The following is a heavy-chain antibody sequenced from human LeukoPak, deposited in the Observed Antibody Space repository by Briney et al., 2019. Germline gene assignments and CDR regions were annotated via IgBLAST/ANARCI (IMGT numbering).Heavy chain of an antibody. J-gene: IGHJ3*02. CDR1: GRSISRGGHY. CDR3: SKGRTMIVGGWIDI. CDR2: IHHSGNT. V-gene: IGHV4-31*03. Sequence: SETLSLTCTVSGRSISRGGHYWSWIRQHPEKGLEWIGYIHHSGNTYYNPSLKSRVTISVDTSKNQFSLKLRSVSIANTAVYYCSKGRTMIVGGWIDIWGQGTMVTVSS. D-gene: IGHD3-22*01.